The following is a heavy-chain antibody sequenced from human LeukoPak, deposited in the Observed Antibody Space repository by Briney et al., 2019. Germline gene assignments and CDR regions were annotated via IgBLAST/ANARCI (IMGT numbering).Heavy chain of an antibody. CDR1: GGSFSGYY. Sequence: SETLSLTCAVYGGSFSGYYWSWIRQPPGKGLEWIGEINHSGSTKYNPSLKSRVTISVDTSKNQFSLKLSSVTAADTAVYYCARGSYDFWSGYYTEWFDHWGQGTLVTVSS. CDR3: ARGSYDFWSGYYTEWFDH. V-gene: IGHV4-34*01. D-gene: IGHD3-3*01. CDR2: INHSGST. J-gene: IGHJ5*02.